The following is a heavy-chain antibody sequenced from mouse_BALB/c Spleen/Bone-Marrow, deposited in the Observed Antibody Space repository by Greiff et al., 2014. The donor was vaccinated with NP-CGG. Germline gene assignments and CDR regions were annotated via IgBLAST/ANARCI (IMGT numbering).Heavy chain of an antibody. CDR3: ARRGDYYGAMDH. CDR2: INPTNGRS. Sequence: QVQLQQSGAELVKPGASVKLSCKASGYIFTNYWMHWVKQRPGQGLSWIGGINPTNGRSNYNEKFKSKATLTVDKSSSTAYMQLSRLASRDSEDCDCARRGDYYGAMDHWGQGTSVTVSS. D-gene: IGHD1-1*01. V-gene: IGHV1S81*02. CDR1: GYIFTNYW. J-gene: IGHJ4*01.